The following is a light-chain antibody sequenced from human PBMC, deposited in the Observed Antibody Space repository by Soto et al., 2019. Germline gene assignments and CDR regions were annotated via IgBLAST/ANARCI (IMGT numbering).Light chain of an antibody. CDR1: QGISRW. V-gene: IGKV1-5*03. Sequence: DIQMTQSPSTLSASVGDTVTITCRAGQGISRWLAWYQQKPGRAPNLLIYEASTLESGVPSRFSGSGSGTEFTLTISSLHPDDFATDYCHQYDTYSWTFGQGTKVEIK. CDR3: HQYDTYSWT. J-gene: IGKJ1*01. CDR2: EAS.